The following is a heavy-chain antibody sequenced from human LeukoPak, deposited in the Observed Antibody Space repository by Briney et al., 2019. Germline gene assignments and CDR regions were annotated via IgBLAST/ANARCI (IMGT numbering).Heavy chain of an antibody. CDR1: GFTLRSYV. J-gene: IGHJ4*02. D-gene: IGHD3-22*01. CDR2: ISGSGGST. Sequence: PGGSLRLSCVASGFTLRSYVMNWVRQTPGKGLEWVSAISGSGGSTYYADSVKGRFTISRDNSKNTLYLQMNSLRAEDTAVYYCAKGGLVVISYYFDYWGQGTLVTVSS. CDR3: AKGGLVVISYYFDY. V-gene: IGHV3-23*01.